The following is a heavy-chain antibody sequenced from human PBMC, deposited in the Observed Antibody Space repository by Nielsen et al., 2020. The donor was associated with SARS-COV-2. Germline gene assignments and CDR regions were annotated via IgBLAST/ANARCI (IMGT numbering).Heavy chain of an antibody. CDR1: GFTFSTYG. CDR2: ISGSGGST. D-gene: IGHD3-10*01. CDR3: AKIYEASGIDY. J-gene: IGHJ4*02. Sequence: GGSLRLSCAASGFTFSTYGMSWVRQAPGQGLEWVSSISGSGGSTYYADSVRGRFTISRDNSKNTLYLQMNSLRAEDTAVYYCAKIYEASGIDYWGQGTLVTVSS. V-gene: IGHV3-23*01.